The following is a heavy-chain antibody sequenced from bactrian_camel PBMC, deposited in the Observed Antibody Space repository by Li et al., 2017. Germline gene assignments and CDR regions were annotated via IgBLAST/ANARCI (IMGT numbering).Heavy chain of an antibody. CDR3: ATGPLRPRAGNWLLPAEYNT. Sequence: HVQLVESGGGSVQPGGSLRLSCVASGFTFSSYWIHWVRQAPGKGLEWVSAINGGGGTTYYADSVKGRFTVSQDDAKNTLYLQMNSLKPEDTAMYFCATGPLRPRAGNWLLPAEYNTWGQGTQVTVS. D-gene: IGHD1*01. CDR2: INGGGGTT. V-gene: IGHV3S1*01. J-gene: IGHJ4*01. CDR1: GFTFSSYW.